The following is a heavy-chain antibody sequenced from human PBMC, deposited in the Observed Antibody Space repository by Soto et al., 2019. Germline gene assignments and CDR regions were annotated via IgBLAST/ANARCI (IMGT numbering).Heavy chain of an antibody. D-gene: IGHD6-13*01. CDR1: VDSITTYY. V-gene: IGHV4-4*07. Sequence: LSLTCTVSVDSITTYYWSWIRQPAGKGLEWIGRIDASGNTNYNPSLNSRVTMSIDTSKKQFSLKLTSVTAADTAIYYCARYSNNWFQTEGMDVWGQGTTVTVSS. J-gene: IGHJ6*02. CDR2: IDASGNT. CDR3: ARYSNNWFQTEGMDV.